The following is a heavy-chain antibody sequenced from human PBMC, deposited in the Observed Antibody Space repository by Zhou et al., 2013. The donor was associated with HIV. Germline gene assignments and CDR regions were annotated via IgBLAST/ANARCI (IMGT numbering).Heavy chain of an antibody. J-gene: IGHJ4*02. V-gene: IGHV3-7*01. CDR3: ARHPHGDLDY. CDR1: GFTFSNYW. D-gene: IGHD4-17*01. Sequence: EVQLVESGGGLVQPGGSLRLSCAASGFTFSNYWMTWVRQAPGKGLDWVANIAHDGGEQYYVDSVKGRFTISRDNAKNLLYLQINSLKAEDTAVYYCARHPHGDLDYWGQGTLVTVSS. CDR2: IAHDGGEQ.